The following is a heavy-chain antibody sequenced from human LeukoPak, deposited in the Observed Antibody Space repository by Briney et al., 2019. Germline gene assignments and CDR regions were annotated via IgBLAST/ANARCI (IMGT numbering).Heavy chain of an antibody. J-gene: IGHJ6*04. V-gene: IGHV4-61*02. Sequence: SETLSPTCTVSGGSISSGSYYWSWIRQPAGKGLEWIGRIYTSGSTNYNPSLKSRVTISVDTSKNQFSLKLSSVTAADTAVYYCARALTIFEPLNVWGKGTTVTVSS. CDR2: IYTSGST. D-gene: IGHD3-3*01. CDR1: GGSISSGSYY. CDR3: ARALTIFEPLNV.